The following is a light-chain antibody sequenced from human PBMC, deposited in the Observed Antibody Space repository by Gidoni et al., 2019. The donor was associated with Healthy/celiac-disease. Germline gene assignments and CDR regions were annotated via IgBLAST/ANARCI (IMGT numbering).Light chain of an antibody. CDR1: QGISSY. V-gene: IGKV1-9*01. CDR3: QQLNSYPPMCS. J-gene: IGKJ2*04. CDR2: AAS. Sequence: DIQFTQSPYFLSASVGDRVPITCWASQGISSYLAWSQQTPGKAPKLLIYAASTLQRRVPSRFIGSGSGTEFTLTISSLQPEDFATYYCQQLNSYPPMCSFGQWTKLEIK.